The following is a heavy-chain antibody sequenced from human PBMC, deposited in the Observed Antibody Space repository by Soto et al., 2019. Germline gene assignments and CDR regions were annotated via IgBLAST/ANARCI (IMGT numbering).Heavy chain of an antibody. CDR2: IYYSGST. V-gene: IGHV4-31*03. Sequence: QVQLQESGPGLVKPSQTLSLTCTVSGGSISSGGYYWSWIRQHPGKGLEWIGYIYYSGSTDYNPSLKSRVTISVDTSKNQFSLKLSSVTAADTAVYYCARGGTNTIFGVVSHYYYMDVWGKGTTVTVSS. CDR1: GGSISSGGYY. J-gene: IGHJ6*03. D-gene: IGHD3-3*01. CDR3: ARGGTNTIFGVVSHYYYMDV.